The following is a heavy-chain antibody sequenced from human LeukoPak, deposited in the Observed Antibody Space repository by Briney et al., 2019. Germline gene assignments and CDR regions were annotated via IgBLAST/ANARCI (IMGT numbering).Heavy chain of an antibody. CDR1: GFTVSSNY. J-gene: IGHJ4*02. D-gene: IGHD5-12*01. CDR2: IYSGGST. V-gene: IGHV3-66*01. CDR3: ARLYSGYDWDYGTDY. Sequence: GGSLRLSCAASGFTVSSNYMSWVRQAPGKGLEWVSVIYSGGSTYYADSVKGRFTISRDNSKNTLYLQMNCLRAEDTAVYYCARLYSGYDWDYGTDYWGQGTLVTVSS.